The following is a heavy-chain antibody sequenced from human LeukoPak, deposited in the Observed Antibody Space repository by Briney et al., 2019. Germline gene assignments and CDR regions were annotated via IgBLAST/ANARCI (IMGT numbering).Heavy chain of an antibody. Sequence: QAGGSLRLSCAASGFTFSSYWMSWVRQAPGKGLEWVANIKQDGSDKYYVDSVKGRFIISRDNVKNSLYLQMNSLRAEDTAVYYCARDLGQYYDTSDNWFDPWGQGTLVTVSS. CDR1: GFTFSSYW. J-gene: IGHJ5*02. CDR3: ARDLGQYYDTSDNWFDP. CDR2: IKQDGSDK. D-gene: IGHD3-22*01. V-gene: IGHV3-7*01.